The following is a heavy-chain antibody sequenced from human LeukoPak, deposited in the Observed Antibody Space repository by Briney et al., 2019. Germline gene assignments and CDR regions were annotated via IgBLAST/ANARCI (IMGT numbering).Heavy chain of an antibody. CDR1: GFTFSSYE. V-gene: IGHV3-48*03. J-gene: IGHJ4*02. Sequence: QTGGSLRLSCAASGFTFSSYEMHWVRQAPGKGLEWVSYISSSGSTIYYADSVKGRFTISRDNAKNSLYLQMNSLRVEDTAVYYCARDYGGSSPFDYWGRGTLVTVSS. CDR3: ARDYGGSSPFDY. D-gene: IGHD4-23*01. CDR2: ISSSGSTI.